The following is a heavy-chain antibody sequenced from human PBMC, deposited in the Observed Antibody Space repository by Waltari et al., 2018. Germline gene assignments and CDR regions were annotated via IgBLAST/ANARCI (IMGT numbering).Heavy chain of an antibody. CDR1: GFSFTNYG. D-gene: IGHD1-26*01. J-gene: IGHJ6*02. V-gene: IGHV3-33*01. CDR2: IWDDGSKK. CDR3: ARDQYGESFYYAMNV. Sequence: QEKLVESGGGVVQSGRSLKLSCEASGFSFTNYGMHWVRQAPGKGLEGVASIWDDGSKKYYADSVKGRFDISRDNSRNTLYLQMDSLRAEDTAVYFCARDQYGESFYYAMNVWGQGTAVTVSS.